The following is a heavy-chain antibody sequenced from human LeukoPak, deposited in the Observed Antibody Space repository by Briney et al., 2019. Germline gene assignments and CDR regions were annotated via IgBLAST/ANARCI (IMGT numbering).Heavy chain of an antibody. D-gene: IGHD6-13*01. CDR3: ARSNSSTWHLFDS. Sequence: GRSLRLSCAASGFSFSAYAMHWVRQTPGKGLEWVAVISYDGSDDHYTASVKGRFTISRDNSMNTLYLQMNSLRGEDTAIYYCARSNSSTWHLFDSWGQGTLVTVSS. J-gene: IGHJ4*02. V-gene: IGHV3-30-3*01. CDR1: GFSFSAYA. CDR2: ISYDGSDD.